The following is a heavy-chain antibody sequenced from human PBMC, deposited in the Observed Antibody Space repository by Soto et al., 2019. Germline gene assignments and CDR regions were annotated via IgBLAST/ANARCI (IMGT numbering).Heavy chain of an antibody. CDR3: AKDIVAWVCYGMDV. Sequence: GSLRLSCAASGFTFRSYAMSLVRQAPGKGLEWVSAISGSGGSTYYADSVKGRFTISRDNSKNTLYLQMNSLRAEDTAVYYCAKDIVAWVCYGMDVWGQGTTVTVSS. CDR2: ISGSGGST. CDR1: GFTFRSYA. D-gene: IGHD5-12*01. V-gene: IGHV3-23*01. J-gene: IGHJ6*02.